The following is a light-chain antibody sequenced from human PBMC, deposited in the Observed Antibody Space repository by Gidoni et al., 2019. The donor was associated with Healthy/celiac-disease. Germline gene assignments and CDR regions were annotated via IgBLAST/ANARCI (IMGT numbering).Light chain of an antibody. V-gene: IGKV3-20*01. CDR2: GAS. J-gene: IGKJ4*01. Sequence: EIVLTQSPGTLSLSPGERAPLSCRASPSVSSSYLAWYQQKPGQAPRLLIYGASSRATGIPDRFSGSGSGTDFTLTISRLEPEDFAVYYCQQYGSSPLTFXGXTKVEIK. CDR3: QQYGSSPLT. CDR1: PSVSSSY.